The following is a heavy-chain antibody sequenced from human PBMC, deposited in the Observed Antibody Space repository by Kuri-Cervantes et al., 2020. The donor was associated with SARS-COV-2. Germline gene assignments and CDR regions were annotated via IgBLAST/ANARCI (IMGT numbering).Heavy chain of an antibody. CDR1: GGTFRSYA. D-gene: IGHD6-13*01. V-gene: IGHV1-69*13. J-gene: IGHJ4*02. CDR3: ARDPSTYRAAAGYFDH. CDR2: IIPIFGTA. Sequence: TVYVSCKASGGTFRSYAISWVRQAPGQGLEWMGRIIPIFGTANYAQKFQGRVTITADESTSTAYMELSSLRSEDTAVYYCARDPSTYRAAAGYFDHWGQGTLVTVSS.